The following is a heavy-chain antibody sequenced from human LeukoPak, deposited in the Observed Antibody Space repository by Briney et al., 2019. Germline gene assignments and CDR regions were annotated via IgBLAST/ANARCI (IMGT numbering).Heavy chain of an antibody. CDR3: ARDGGNWYVGY. Sequence: ASVKVSCKTSGYTFTGYHLHWVRQAPGQGLEWMGSINPNSGFTNYAQRFQGRVTMTRDTSISTVYMELSRLTSDDTAVYSCARDGGNWYVGYWGQGTLVTVSS. CDR2: INPNSGFT. J-gene: IGHJ4*02. D-gene: IGHD1-1*01. CDR1: GYTFTGYH. V-gene: IGHV1-2*02.